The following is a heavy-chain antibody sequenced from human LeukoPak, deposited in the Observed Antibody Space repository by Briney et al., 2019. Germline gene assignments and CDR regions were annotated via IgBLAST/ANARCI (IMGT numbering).Heavy chain of an antibody. CDR2: ISYDGSNK. CDR1: GFTFSSYG. V-gene: IGHV3-30*18. CDR3: AKDPTYDY. J-gene: IGHJ4*02. Sequence: GGSLRLSCAASGFTFSSYGMHWVRQAPGKGLEWVAVISYDGSNKYYADSVKGRFTISRDNSKNTLYLQMNSLRAEDTAVYYCAKDPTYDYWGQGTLVTVSS.